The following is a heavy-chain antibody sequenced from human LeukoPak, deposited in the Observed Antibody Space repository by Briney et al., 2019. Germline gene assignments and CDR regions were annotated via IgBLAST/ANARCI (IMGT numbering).Heavy chain of an antibody. V-gene: IGHV3-30-3*01. J-gene: IGHJ4*02. D-gene: IGHD3-10*01. CDR1: GFTFSSYA. CDR3: ASSLLWFGELSPGGNGLGY. Sequence: PGGSLRLSCAASGFTFSSYAMHWVRQAPGKGLEWVAVISYDGSNKYYADSVKGRFTISRDNSKNTLYLQMNSLRAEDTAVYYCASSLLWFGELSPGGNGLGYWGQGTLVTVSS. CDR2: ISYDGSNK.